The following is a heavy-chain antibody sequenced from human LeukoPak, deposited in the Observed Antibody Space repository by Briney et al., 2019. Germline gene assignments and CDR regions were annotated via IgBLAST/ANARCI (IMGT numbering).Heavy chain of an antibody. D-gene: IGHD3-3*02. V-gene: IGHV3-30*03. Sequence: SGGSLRLSCAGSGFTFSTYVIHWVRQTPGKGLEWAALISYDGNSMYYADSFQNRFTISRDNSKNTVSMQMDSLRPEDTAVYYCARIIISTKYYSGLDVWGQGHTVTVSS. CDR3: ARIIISTKYYSGLDV. CDR1: GFTFSTYV. CDR2: ISYDGNSM. J-gene: IGHJ6*02.